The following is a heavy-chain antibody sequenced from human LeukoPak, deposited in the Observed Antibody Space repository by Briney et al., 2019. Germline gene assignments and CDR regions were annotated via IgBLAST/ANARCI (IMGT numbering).Heavy chain of an antibody. CDR3: ARTSDFDY. V-gene: IGHV1-2*02. Sequence: ASVKVSCKASGYIFTAYYIHWVRPAPGQGLEWMGWINPNTGGTNYTQKFQGRVTMTRDTSISTAYMELSRLRSDDTAVYYCARTSDFDYWGQGTLVTVSS. J-gene: IGHJ4*02. CDR1: GYIFTAYY. CDR2: INPNTGGT.